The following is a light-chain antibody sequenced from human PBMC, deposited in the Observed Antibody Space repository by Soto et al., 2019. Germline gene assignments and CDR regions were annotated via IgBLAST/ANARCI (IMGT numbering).Light chain of an antibody. Sequence: QSALTQPASVSGSPGQSITISCTGTSSDFGSYNLVSWYQQHPGKAPKLMIYEDSKRPSGVSKRFSGSKSGNTASQTISGLQAEDDADYYCCSYAGSSTYVFGTGTKLTVL. CDR3: CSYAGSSTYV. CDR1: SSDFGSYNL. CDR2: EDS. V-gene: IGLV2-23*01. J-gene: IGLJ1*01.